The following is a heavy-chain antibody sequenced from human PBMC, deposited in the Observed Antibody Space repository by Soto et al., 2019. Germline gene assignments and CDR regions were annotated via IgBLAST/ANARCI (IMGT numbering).Heavy chain of an antibody. CDR1: GGSISGNY. CDR2: IYYSGST. J-gene: IGHJ5*02. V-gene: IGHV4-59*08. Sequence: QVQLQESGPGLVRPSETLSLTCTVSGGSISGNYWSWIRQPPGRGLEWIGYIYYSGSTYVSPSLKSRVTMSVDTSENQFFLKLRSVTAADTAVYYCPRTPIGYCSGGTCSNWFDPWGQGTLVTVAS. CDR3: PRTPIGYCSGGTCSNWFDP. D-gene: IGHD2-15*01.